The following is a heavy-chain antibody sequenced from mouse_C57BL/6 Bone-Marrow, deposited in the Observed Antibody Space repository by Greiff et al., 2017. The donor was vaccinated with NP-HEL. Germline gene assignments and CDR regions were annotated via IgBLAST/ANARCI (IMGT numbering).Heavy chain of an antibody. J-gene: IGHJ4*01. D-gene: IGHD1-1*01. CDR3: AKWDGSSYAMDY. CDR2: IWRGGST. V-gene: IGHV2-5*01. CDR1: GFSLTSYG. Sequence: VKLMESGPGLVQPSQSLSITCTVSGFSLTSYGVHWVRQSPGKGLEWLGVIWRGGSTDYNAAFMSRLSITKDNSKSQVFFKMNSLQADDTAIYYCAKWDGSSYAMDYWGQGTSVTVSS.